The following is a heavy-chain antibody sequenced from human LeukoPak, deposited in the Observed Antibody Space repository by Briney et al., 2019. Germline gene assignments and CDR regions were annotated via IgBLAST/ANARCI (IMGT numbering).Heavy chain of an antibody. V-gene: IGHV3-74*01. J-gene: IGHJ6*03. D-gene: IGHD3-16*01. CDR3: AREEVLGGAAPSYYYYYYMDV. Sequence: GGSLRLSCAGSGFTLSSNWMHWVRQAPGKGLVWVSRFYSDGSRTNYADSVKGRFTISGDNAKNTQYLQMNSLRAEDTAVYYCAREEVLGGAAPSYYYYYYMDVWGKGTTVTISS. CDR1: GFTLSSNW. CDR2: FYSDGSRT.